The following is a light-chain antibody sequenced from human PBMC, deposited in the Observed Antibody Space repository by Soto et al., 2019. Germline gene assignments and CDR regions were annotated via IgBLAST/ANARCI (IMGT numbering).Light chain of an antibody. V-gene: IGLV1-51*01. CDR1: SSNIGGNS. J-gene: IGLJ1*01. CDR3: GSWDSRLSDYL. Sequence: VLTQPPSVSAAPGQRVTISCSGSSSNIGGNSVSWYQQLPGTAPKLLIYDDDKRPSGIPDRFSGSKSGTSATLGITGFQTGDEADNYCGSWDSRLSDYLFGNATKVTV. CDR2: DDD.